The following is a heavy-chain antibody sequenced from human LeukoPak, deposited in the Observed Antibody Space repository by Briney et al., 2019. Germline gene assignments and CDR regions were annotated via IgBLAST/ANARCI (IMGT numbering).Heavy chain of an antibody. J-gene: IGHJ1*01. V-gene: IGHV3-23*01. Sequence: PGGSLRLSCAASGFTFSSYAMSWVRQAPGKGLEWVSAISGSGGSTYYADSVKGRFTISRDNSKNTLYLQMNSLRAEDTAVYYCANTLYSSSWTEYFQHWGQGTLVTVSS. CDR1: GFTFSSYA. CDR2: ISGSGGST. CDR3: ANTLYSSSWTEYFQH. D-gene: IGHD6-13*01.